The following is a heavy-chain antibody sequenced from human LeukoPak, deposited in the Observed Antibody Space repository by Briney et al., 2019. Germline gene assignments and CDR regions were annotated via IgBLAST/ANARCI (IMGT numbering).Heavy chain of an antibody. Sequence: PSGTLSLTCGVSGGSITTTNYWSWVRQPPGQGLEWIGEISLTGRTNCNPSLKSRVNISIDESKNHLYLNLASVTAADTAVYYCSRKTGPFCPFGHWGQGTLVAVTS. J-gene: IGHJ4*02. CDR2: ISLTGRT. CDR1: GGSITTTNY. CDR3: SRKTGPFCPFGH. V-gene: IGHV4-4*02. D-gene: IGHD7-27*01.